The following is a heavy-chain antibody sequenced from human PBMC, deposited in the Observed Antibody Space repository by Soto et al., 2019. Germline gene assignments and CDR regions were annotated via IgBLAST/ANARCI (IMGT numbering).Heavy chain of an antibody. V-gene: IGHV3-48*02. CDR3: ARDHGWAFDS. CDR1: GFTFSTFS. Sequence: VQLVESGGGSVQPGGSLRLSCAASGFTFSTFSMNWVRQAPGRGLEWISYISGGGRPISYADSVKGRFTISRDNAKHSLYLQMDSLTDEDTAVYYCARDHGWAFDSWGQGTLVTVSS. CDR2: ISGGGRPI. J-gene: IGHJ4*02. D-gene: IGHD6-19*01.